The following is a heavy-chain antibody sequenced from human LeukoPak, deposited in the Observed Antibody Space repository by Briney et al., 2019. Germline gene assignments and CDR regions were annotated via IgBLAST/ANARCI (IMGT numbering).Heavy chain of an antibody. J-gene: IGHJ3*02. CDR2: ISANGGST. V-gene: IGHV3-64D*09. Sequence: PGRSLRLSCAASGFTFSSYGMHWVRQAPGKGLEYVSAISANGGSTYYADSVKGRFTISRDNSKNTLYLQMSSLRAEDTAVYYCVKDLILGGTSSIGFDIWGQGTMVTVSS. D-gene: IGHD1-26*01. CDR1: GFTFSSYG. CDR3: VKDLILGGTSSIGFDI.